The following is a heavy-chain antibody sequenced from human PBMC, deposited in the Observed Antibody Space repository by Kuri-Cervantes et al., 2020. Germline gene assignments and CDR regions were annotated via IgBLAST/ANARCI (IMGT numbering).Heavy chain of an antibody. CDR1: GGSISSSSYY. CDR2: IYYSGST. V-gene: IGHV4-39*01. Sequence: SETLSLTCTVSGGSISSSSYYWGWIRQPPGKGLEWIGSIYYSGSTYYNPSLKSRVTISVDTSKNQFSLKLSSVTAADTAVYYRARMEYQLLHQTNWFDPWGQGTLVTVSS. D-gene: IGHD2-2*01. CDR3: ARMEYQLLHQTNWFDP. J-gene: IGHJ5*02.